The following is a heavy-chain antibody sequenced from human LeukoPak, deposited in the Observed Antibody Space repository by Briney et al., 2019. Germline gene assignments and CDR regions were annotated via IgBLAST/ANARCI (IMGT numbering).Heavy chain of an antibody. CDR3: ARSQYYFDY. CDR2: ISYDGSNK. CDR1: GFTFSNYA. V-gene: IGHV3-30-3*01. J-gene: IGHJ4*02. Sequence: GGSLRLSCAASGFTFSNYAMHWVRQAPGKGLEWVAIISYDGSNKYYADSVKGRFTISRDNFKSTLYLQMNSLRAEDTAVYYCARSQYYFDYWGQGTLVTVSS.